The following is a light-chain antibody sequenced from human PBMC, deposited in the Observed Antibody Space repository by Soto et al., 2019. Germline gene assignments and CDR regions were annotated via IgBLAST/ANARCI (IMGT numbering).Light chain of an antibody. CDR3: QHYGSSPRT. CDR2: RAS. Sequence: EIVFTHSPSTLSVSXGARATLSXXXSQSVSSNYLAWYQQRPGQAPRLLINRASNRATGIPDRFTGSGSGTDFTLTINRLEPADFAVYYCQHYGSSPRTFGQGTKVDIK. J-gene: IGKJ1*01. V-gene: IGKV3-20*01. CDR1: QSVSSNY.